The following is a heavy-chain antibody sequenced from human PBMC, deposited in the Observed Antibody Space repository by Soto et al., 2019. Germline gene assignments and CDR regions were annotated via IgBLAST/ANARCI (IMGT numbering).Heavy chain of an antibody. CDR3: ARDSPPVDY. CDR2: ISAYNGNT. V-gene: IGHV1-18*01. J-gene: IGHJ4*02. CDR1: GYTFTSYA. Sequence: QVQLVQSGAEVKRPGASVKVSCKASGYTFTSYAISSVRQAAGQGREWMRWISAYNGNTNYPQKLQGRVTMTTDTSTNSAYMELRSLRSDDTAVYYCARDSPPVDYWGQGTLVTVSS.